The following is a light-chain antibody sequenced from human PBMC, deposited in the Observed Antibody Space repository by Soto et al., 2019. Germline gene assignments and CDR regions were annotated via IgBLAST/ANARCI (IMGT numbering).Light chain of an antibody. CDR2: DAS. CDR3: QQYKSYPLT. Sequence: DIQMTQSPSTLSAFVGDRVTITCRASQSFSTWLAWYQQKPGKAPELLIYDASNLESGVPSRFSGSGSGTEFTLTISSLQPDDFATYYCQQYKSYPLTFGGGTKVEIK. V-gene: IGKV1-5*01. J-gene: IGKJ4*01. CDR1: QSFSTW.